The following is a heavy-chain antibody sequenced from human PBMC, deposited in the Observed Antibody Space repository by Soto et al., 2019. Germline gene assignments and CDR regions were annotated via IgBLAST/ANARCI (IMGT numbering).Heavy chain of an antibody. CDR2: VYYTGTT. CDR3: SRDTVLTGMIDF. J-gene: IGHJ4*02. CDR1: GGSIGSYH. V-gene: IGHV4-59*13. Sequence: NPTETLCLTCTVSGGSIGSYHCSWVRQPPGKGLEWIASVYYTGTTNYNPSLGSRVTISIDAPGNRFSMEITSVTAADTAIYYCSRDTVLTGMIDFWGQGTLVTVS. D-gene: IGHD4-17*01.